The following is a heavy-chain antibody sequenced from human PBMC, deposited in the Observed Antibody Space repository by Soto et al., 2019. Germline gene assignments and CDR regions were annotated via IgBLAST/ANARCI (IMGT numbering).Heavy chain of an antibody. J-gene: IGHJ4*02. CDR2: ISAYNGHT. V-gene: IGHV1-18*01. Sequence: QVQLVQSGAEVKKPGASVKVSCKASGYSFTSHGIDWVRQAPGQGLEWMGWISAYNGHTYYAQRLHGRVTMTTDTSTSTATMELRSLRSDYTAVYYCARGGYGDYGRYWGKGTLVTVSS. CDR3: ARGGYGDYGRY. CDR1: GYSFTSHG. D-gene: IGHD4-17*01.